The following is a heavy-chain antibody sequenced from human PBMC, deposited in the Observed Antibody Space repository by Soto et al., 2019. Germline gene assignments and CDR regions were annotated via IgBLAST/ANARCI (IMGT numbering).Heavy chain of an antibody. CDR2: IYYSGST. CDR1: GGSISSGGYY. CDR3: ARALTTVTLFDP. V-gene: IGHV4-31*03. Sequence: SETLSLTCTFSGGSISSGGYYLSWIRQHPGKGLEWIGYIYYSGSTYYNPSLKSRVTISVDTSKNQFSLKLSSVTAADTAVYYCARALTTVTLFDPWGQGTLVTVSS. J-gene: IGHJ5*02. D-gene: IGHD4-17*01.